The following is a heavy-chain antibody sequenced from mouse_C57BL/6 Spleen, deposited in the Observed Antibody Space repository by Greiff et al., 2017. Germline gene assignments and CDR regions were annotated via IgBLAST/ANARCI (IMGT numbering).Heavy chain of an antibody. J-gene: IGHJ2*01. CDR1: GFTFSDYY. V-gene: IGHV5-16*01. Sequence: EVKLVESEGGLVQPGSSLKLSCTASGFTFSDYYMAWVRQVPEKGLEWVANINYDGSSTYYQDSLKCRFIISRDNAKNILYLQMSSLKSEDTATYDCARGDLDYGSYYFDYWGQGTTLTVSS. CDR3: ARGDLDYGSYYFDY. CDR2: INYDGSST. D-gene: IGHD1-1*01.